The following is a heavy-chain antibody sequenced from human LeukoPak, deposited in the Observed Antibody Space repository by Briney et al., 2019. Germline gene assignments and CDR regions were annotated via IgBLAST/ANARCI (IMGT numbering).Heavy chain of an antibody. CDR3: ARGYFTFGGVIAILYFDY. Sequence: GASVKVSCKASGYTFTSYGVSWVRQALGQGLEWMGWISAYNGNTNYAQKLQGRVTMTTDTSTSTAYMELRSLRSDDTAVYYCARGYFTFGGVIAILYFDYWGQGTLVTVSS. J-gene: IGHJ4*02. CDR1: GYTFTSYG. D-gene: IGHD3-16*02. CDR2: ISAYNGNT. V-gene: IGHV1-18*01.